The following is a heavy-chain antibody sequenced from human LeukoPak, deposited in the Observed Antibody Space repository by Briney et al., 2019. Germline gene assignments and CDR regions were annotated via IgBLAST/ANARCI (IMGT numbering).Heavy chain of an antibody. V-gene: IGHV1-46*01. J-gene: IGHJ4*02. CDR3: ARGYCSGGSCANFDY. Sequence: ASVKVSCKASGYTFTTYYMYWVRQALGQGLEWMGIINPSGGSASYAQKFHGRVTMTRDTSTNTVYMELSSLRSEDTAVYYCARGYCSGGSCANFDYWGQGTLVTVSS. CDR1: GYTFTTYY. D-gene: IGHD2-15*01. CDR2: INPSGGSA.